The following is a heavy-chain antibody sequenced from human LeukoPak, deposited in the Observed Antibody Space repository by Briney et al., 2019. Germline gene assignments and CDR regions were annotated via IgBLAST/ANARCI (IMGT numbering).Heavy chain of an antibody. Sequence: ASVKVSCKASGGTFSSYAISWVRQAPGQGLEWMGGIIPIFGTANYAQKFQGRVTITADESTSTVYMELSSLRSEDTAVYYCASLAEGYGDYYYYYMDVWGKGTTVTVSS. CDR1: GGTFSSYA. CDR2: IIPIFGTA. J-gene: IGHJ6*03. V-gene: IGHV1-69*13. D-gene: IGHD4-17*01. CDR3: ASLAEGYGDYYYYYMDV.